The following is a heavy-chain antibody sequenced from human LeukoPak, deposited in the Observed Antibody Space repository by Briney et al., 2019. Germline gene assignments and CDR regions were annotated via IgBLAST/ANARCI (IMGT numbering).Heavy chain of an antibody. J-gene: IGHJ5*02. Sequence: SETLSLTCAVYGRSFSGYYWRWIRQPPGKALEWIGEINLSGSTNYTPSLTSRVTISLDTTKNQFLQRLTPVTAAHTAVYYCARGPAAFARDPQAARRSGYERPKALNWFDPWGQGILVTVSS. CDR1: GRSFSGYY. CDR2: INLSGST. CDR3: ARGPAAFARDPQAARRSGYERPKALNWFDP. V-gene: IGHV4-34*01. D-gene: IGHD5-12*01.